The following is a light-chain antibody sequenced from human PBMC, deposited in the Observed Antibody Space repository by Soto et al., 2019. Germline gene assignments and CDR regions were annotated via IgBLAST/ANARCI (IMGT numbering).Light chain of an antibody. V-gene: IGKV3-20*01. CDR3: QQYGSSPYT. CDR1: QSLANNQ. CDR2: GAS. Sequence: DIVLTQSPGTVSLSPGETATLSCRASQSLANNQLAWYQQRPGQAPKLLIYGASARASGIPDRFSGSGSGTEVTLTISRLEPEDFAVYYCQQYGSSPYTFGQGTKLEIK. J-gene: IGKJ2*01.